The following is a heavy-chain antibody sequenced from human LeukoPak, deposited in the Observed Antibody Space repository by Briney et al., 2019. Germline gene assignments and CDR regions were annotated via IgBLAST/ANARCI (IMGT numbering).Heavy chain of an antibody. V-gene: IGHV3-30*04. CDR1: GFTFSSYA. CDR3: ARVDDLDAFDI. J-gene: IGHJ3*02. D-gene: IGHD2-2*03. Sequence: PGGSLRLSCAASGFTFSSYAMHWVCQAPGKGPEWVAVISDDGSNKYYADSVKGRFTISRDNSKNTLHLQMNSLRVEDTALYYCARVDDLDAFDIWGQGTMVTVSS. CDR2: ISDDGSNK.